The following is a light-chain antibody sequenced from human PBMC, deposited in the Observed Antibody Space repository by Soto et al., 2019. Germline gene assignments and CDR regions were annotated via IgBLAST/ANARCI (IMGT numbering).Light chain of an antibody. CDR1: SSDVGGYNY. Sequence: QSALTQPRSVSGSPGQSVTIYCTATSSDVGGYNYVSWYQQHPGKAPKLMIYDVSKRPSGVPDRFSGSKSGNTASLTISGLQAEDEADYYCCSYAGGFTPHVFGTGTKLTVL. J-gene: IGLJ1*01. V-gene: IGLV2-11*01. CDR3: CSYAGGFTPHV. CDR2: DVS.